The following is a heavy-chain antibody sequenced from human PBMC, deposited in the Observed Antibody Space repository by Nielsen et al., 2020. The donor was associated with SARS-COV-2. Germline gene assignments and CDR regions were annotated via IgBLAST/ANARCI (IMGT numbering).Heavy chain of an antibody. CDR1: GFTFSSYS. V-gene: IGHV3-48*04. Sequence: GESLKISCAASGFTFSSYSMNWVRQAPGKGLEWVSYISSSSSTIYYADSVKGRFTISRDNAKNSLYLQMNSLRAEDTALYYCAKVLSIPPDYWGQGTLVTVSS. J-gene: IGHJ4*02. D-gene: IGHD4/OR15-4a*01. CDR2: ISSSSSTI. CDR3: AKVLSIPPDY.